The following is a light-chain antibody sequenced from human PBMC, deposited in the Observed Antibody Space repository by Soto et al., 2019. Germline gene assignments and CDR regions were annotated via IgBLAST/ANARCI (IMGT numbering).Light chain of an antibody. V-gene: IGKV3-15*01. CDR2: SAS. CDR1: QSISTE. J-gene: IGKJ2*01. Sequence: EIAMTQSPATLSVSPGERATLSCRASQSISTELACYQQIPGQPPRLLIYSASTRATGVPARFTGSGSGSEFTLTISGLQSEDFAIYYCQHGHNWPLTFGQGTRLEI. CDR3: QHGHNWPLT.